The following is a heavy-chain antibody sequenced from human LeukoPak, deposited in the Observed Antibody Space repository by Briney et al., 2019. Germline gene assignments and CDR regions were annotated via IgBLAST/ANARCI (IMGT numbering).Heavy chain of an antibody. V-gene: IGHV1-2*02. J-gene: IGHJ4*02. CDR3: ARDPPGGTFFDY. CDR1: GYSFAGYY. Sequence: ALVKVSCKASGYSFAGYYIHWVRQAPGQGLEWMGWINPKSGDTKYAQSFQGRVTMTRDTPISTAYMELSRLTSDDTAVYYCARDPPGGTFFDYWGQGTLVTVSS. CDR2: INPKSGDT. D-gene: IGHD3-16*01.